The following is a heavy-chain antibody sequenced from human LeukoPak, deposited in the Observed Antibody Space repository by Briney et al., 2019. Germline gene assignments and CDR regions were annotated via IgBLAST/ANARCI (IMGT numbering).Heavy chain of an antibody. V-gene: IGHV3-74*01. CDR2: INSDGSST. CDR1: GFTFSSYW. D-gene: IGHD4-17*01. J-gene: IGHJ2*01. CDR3: ARAADDYGDYPDL. Sequence: QHGGSLRLSCAASGFTFSSYWMHWVRQAPGKGLVWVSRINSDGSSTSYADSVKGRFTISRDNAKNTLYLQMNSLRAEDTAVYYCARAADDYGDYPDLWGRGTLVTVSS.